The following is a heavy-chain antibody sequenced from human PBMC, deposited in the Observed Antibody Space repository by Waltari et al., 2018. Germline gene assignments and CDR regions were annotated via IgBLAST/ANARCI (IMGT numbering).Heavy chain of an antibody. CDR3: TGGGSYCY. J-gene: IGHJ4*02. Sequence: VKRQESGRGLVKPSGTPSLSRVAPAAAISGRDGWGGVRQRPGKGLGWIGEIYHRVNTNCNPSLRRRLTLSVAESKNQYSLGLGSVSAADTAGNYCTGGGSYCYRGQGTLVTVPS. V-gene: IGHV4-4*02. CDR1: AAAISGRDG. CDR2: IYHRVNT. D-gene: IGHD1-26*01.